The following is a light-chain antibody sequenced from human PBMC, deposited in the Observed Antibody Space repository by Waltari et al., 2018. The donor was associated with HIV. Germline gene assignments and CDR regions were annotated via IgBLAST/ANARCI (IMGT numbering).Light chain of an antibody. Sequence: QSVLTQPPSASGTPGQRVTIPCLGSSSNIGGNYEYCYQQLPGTAPKLLIYRNNQRPSGVPDRLSGSKSGTSASLAISGLRSEDEADYYCAAWDDSLSGLVFGGGTKLTVL. V-gene: IGLV1-47*01. J-gene: IGLJ3*02. CDR1: SSNIGGNY. CDR3: AAWDDSLSGLV. CDR2: RNN.